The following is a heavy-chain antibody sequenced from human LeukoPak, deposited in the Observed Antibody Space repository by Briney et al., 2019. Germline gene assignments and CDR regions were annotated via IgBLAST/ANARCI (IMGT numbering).Heavy chain of an antibody. J-gene: IGHJ3*01. V-gene: IGHV4-59*01. CDR2: GSYSGNT. CDR1: GVSISSYY. D-gene: IGHD1-26*01. CDR3: AGWGPGGPTIKAFHF. Sequence: PSETLSLTCTVSGVSISSYYWNWMRQPPGKGLEWIGYGSYSGNTNYNPSLKGRVTISLDTSKNQFSLILNSVTAADTAVYYCAGWGPGGPTIKAFHFWGQGTMVTVSS.